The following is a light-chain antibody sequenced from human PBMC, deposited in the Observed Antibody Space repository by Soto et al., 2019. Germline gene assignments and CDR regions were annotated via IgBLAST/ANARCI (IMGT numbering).Light chain of an antibody. CDR3: QQYNTYSPWT. J-gene: IGKJ1*01. V-gene: IGKV1-5*01. CDR1: QSISTW. Sequence: DIQMTQSPSTLSASVGDRVTITCRASQSISTWLAWYQQKPGKAPKLLIYDASSLESGVPSRFSGSGSGTEFTITISSLQPDDFATYYCQQYNTYSPWTFGQGPKVEIK. CDR2: DAS.